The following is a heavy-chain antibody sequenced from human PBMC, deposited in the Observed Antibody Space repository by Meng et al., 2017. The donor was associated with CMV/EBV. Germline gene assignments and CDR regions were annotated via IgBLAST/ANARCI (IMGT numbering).Heavy chain of an antibody. CDR3: ARKSYYDFWSGPVDGMDV. Sequence: GESLKISCKGSGYSFTSCWIGWVRQMPGKGLEWMGIIYPGDSDTRYSPSFQGQVTISADKSISTAYLQWSSLKASDTAMYYCARKSYYDFWSGPVDGMDVWGQGTTVTVSS. V-gene: IGHV5-51*01. D-gene: IGHD3-3*01. J-gene: IGHJ6*02. CDR1: GYSFTSCW. CDR2: IYPGDSDT.